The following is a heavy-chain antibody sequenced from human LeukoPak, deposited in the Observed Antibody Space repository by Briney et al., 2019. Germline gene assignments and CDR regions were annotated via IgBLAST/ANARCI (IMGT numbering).Heavy chain of an antibody. V-gene: IGHV4-59*01. CDR3: ARGGDDYSNYGRFNY. Sequence: SETLSLTCTVSGGSISSYYWSWIRQPPGKGLEWIGYIYYSGSTNYNPSLKSRVTISVDTSKNQFSLKLSSVTAADTAVYYCARGGDDYSNYGRFNYWGQGTLVTVSS. J-gene: IGHJ4*02. D-gene: IGHD4-11*01. CDR2: IYYSGST. CDR1: GGSISSYY.